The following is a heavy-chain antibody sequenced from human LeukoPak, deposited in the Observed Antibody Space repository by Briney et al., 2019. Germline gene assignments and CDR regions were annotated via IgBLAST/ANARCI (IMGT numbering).Heavy chain of an antibody. CDR3: ARGLGSGGGDYVWFDP. CDR2: IYPGDSDT. D-gene: IGHD4-17*01. J-gene: IGHJ5*02. Sequence: PGESLKISCKGSGYSFTSYWIGWVRQMPGKGLEWMGIIYPGDSDTRYSPSFQGQVTISADKSISTAYLQWSSPKASDTAMYYCARGLGSGGGDYVWFDPWGQGTLVTVSS. V-gene: IGHV5-51*01. CDR1: GYSFTSYW.